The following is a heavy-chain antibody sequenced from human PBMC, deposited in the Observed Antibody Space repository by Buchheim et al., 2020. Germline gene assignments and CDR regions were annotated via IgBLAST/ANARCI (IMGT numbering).Heavy chain of an antibody. CDR3: ARRSGGSWGNDYYYYGMDV. D-gene: IGHD2-15*01. Sequence: QVQLQESGPGLVKPSQTLSLTCAVSGGSISSGGYSWSWIRQPPGKGLEWIGYIYCSGSTYYNPSLKSRVTISVDTSKNQFSLKLSSVTAADTAVYYCARRSGGSWGNDYYYYGMDVWGQGTT. CDR1: GGSISSGGYS. J-gene: IGHJ6*02. CDR2: IYCSGST. V-gene: IGHV4-30-4*07.